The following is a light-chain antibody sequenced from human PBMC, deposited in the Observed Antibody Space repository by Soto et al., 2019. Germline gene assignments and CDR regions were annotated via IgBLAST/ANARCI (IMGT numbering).Light chain of an antibody. Sequence: EIVMTQSPPTLSVSPGERAALSCRASQNIRNNLAWYQQKPGQAPRLLIYVASTRATGIPARFSGSGSGTEFTLTISSLQSEDFAVYSCQQYNNWPAITFGQGTRLEI. J-gene: IGKJ5*01. CDR2: VAS. CDR3: QQYNNWPAIT. V-gene: IGKV3D-15*01. CDR1: QNIRNN.